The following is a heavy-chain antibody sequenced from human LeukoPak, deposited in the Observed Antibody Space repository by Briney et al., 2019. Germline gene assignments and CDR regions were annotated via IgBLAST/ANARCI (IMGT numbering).Heavy chain of an antibody. CDR1: GYTFTSYG. CDR2: INPNSGGT. Sequence: ASVKVSCKASGYTFTSYGINWVRQAPGQGLEWMGWINPNSGGTNYAQKFQGRVTMTRDTSISTAYMELSRLRSDDTAVYYCARLNTTYIVVVPAAHFDYWGQGTLVTVSS. D-gene: IGHD2-2*01. J-gene: IGHJ4*02. CDR3: ARLNTTYIVVVPAAHFDY. V-gene: IGHV1-2*02.